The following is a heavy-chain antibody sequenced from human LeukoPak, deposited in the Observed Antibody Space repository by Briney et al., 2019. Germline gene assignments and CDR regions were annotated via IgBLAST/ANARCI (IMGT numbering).Heavy chain of an antibody. CDR1: GFTFRAYG. D-gene: IGHD6-19*01. CDR2: ISSSSSNI. CDR3: ARRSGIAVAGAFDY. Sequence: GGSLRLSCAASGFTFRAYGMNWVRQAPGKGLEWVSSISSSSSNIYYADSVKGRFTISRDNSKNTLYLQMNSLRAEDTAVYYCARRSGIAVAGAFDYWGQGTLVTVSS. J-gene: IGHJ4*02. V-gene: IGHV3-21*04.